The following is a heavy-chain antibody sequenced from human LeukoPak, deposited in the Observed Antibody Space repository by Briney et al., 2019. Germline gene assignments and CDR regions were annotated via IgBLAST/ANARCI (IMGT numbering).Heavy chain of an antibody. V-gene: IGHV4-39*01. Sequence: SETLSLTCTVSGGSISSSRYYWGWIRQPPGKGLEWSGSIYYSGSTYSNPSLTSRVTISVDTSKNQFSLTLTSVPAADTAVYYCSRRLAGTEDYWGQGTLVTVSS. CDR3: SRRLAGTEDY. CDR1: GGSISSSRYY. CDR2: IYYSGST. D-gene: IGHD6-13*01. J-gene: IGHJ4*02.